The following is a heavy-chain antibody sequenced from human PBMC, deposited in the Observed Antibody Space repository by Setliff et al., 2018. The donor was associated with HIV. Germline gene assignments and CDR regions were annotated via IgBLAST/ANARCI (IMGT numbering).Heavy chain of an antibody. J-gene: IGHJ3*01. D-gene: IGHD1-26*01. CDR3: ARWESAQKAFNP. CDR1: GGSFSDYY. Sequence: SETLSLTCVVYGGSFSDYYWTWIRQPPEKGLEWIGKINYSGSTDYNSSLRSRVTISVDTSKNQISLKLNSLSAADTAVYYCARWESAQKAFNPWGHGTMVTVSS. V-gene: IGHV4-34*01. CDR2: INYSGST.